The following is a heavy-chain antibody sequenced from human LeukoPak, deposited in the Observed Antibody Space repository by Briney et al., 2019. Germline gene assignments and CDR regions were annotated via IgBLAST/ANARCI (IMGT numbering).Heavy chain of an antibody. CDR1: GGSISSYY. Sequence: PSQTLSLTCTVSGGSISSYYWSWIRQPAGKGLEWIGRIYTSGSTNYNPSLTSRVTMSVDTSKNQFSLQLSSVTAADTAVYYCASDPGAGTMAGAFDIWGQGTMVTVSS. V-gene: IGHV4-4*07. D-gene: IGHD1-1*01. CDR2: IYTSGST. J-gene: IGHJ3*02. CDR3: ASDPGAGTMAGAFDI.